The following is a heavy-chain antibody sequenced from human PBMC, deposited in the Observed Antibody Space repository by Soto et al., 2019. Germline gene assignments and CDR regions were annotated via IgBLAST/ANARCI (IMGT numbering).Heavy chain of an antibody. D-gene: IGHD3-22*01. CDR3: AKDLTYYYDSSGYPLVQLYYGMDV. V-gene: IGHV3-23*01. J-gene: IGHJ6*02. Sequence: PGGSLRLSCAASGFTFSSYAMSWVRQAPGKGLEWVSAISGSGGSTYYADSVKGRFTISRDNSKNTLYLQMNSLRAEDTAVYYCAKDLTYYYDSSGYPLVQLYYGMDVWGQGTTVTVSS. CDR1: GFTFSSYA. CDR2: ISGSGGST.